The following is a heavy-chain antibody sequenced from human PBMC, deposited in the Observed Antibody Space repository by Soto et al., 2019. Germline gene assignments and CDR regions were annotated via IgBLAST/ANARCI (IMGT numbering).Heavy chain of an antibody. V-gene: IGHV3-21*01. CDR2: ISGSSSYI. CDR1: GFTFSSYS. CDR3: ARTPYYDFWSGYYYYYYYGMDV. D-gene: IGHD3-3*01. Sequence: GGSLRLSCATSGFTFSSYSMNWVRQAPGKGLEWVSSISGSSSYIYYADSVKGRFTISRDNAKNSLYLQMNSLRAEDTAVYYCARTPYYDFWSGYYYYYYYGMDVWGQGTTVTVSS. J-gene: IGHJ6*02.